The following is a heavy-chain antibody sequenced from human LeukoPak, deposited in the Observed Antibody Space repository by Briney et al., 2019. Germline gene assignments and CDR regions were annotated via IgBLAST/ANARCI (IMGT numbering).Heavy chain of an antibody. CDR2: ISGSGGST. J-gene: IGHJ4*02. CDR3: ARDSFTDTGTNDY. D-gene: IGHD1-7*01. CDR1: GFTFSSYA. V-gene: IGHV3-23*01. Sequence: TGGSLRLSCAASGFTFSSYAMSWVRQAPGKGLEWVSAISGSGGSTYYADSVKGRFTTSRDNSKNTLYLQMNSLRAEDTAVYYCARDSFTDTGTNDYWGQGTLVTVSS.